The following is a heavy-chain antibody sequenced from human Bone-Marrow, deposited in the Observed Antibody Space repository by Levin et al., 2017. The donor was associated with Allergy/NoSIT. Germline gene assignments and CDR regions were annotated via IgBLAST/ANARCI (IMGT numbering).Heavy chain of an antibody. D-gene: IGHD4-17*01. CDR1: GFSFRTSGVG. Sequence: SGPTLVKPTQTLTLTCSFSGFSFRTSGVGVGWIRQPPGKALEWLALIYWDDEKHYTPSLTTRLTITKDTSKNQVVLVMTNVNPADTATYYCAHYGDYQRLPTCDCWGQGSLVTVSS. V-gene: IGHV2-5*02. CDR2: IYWDDEK. J-gene: IGHJ4*02. CDR3: AHYGDYQRLPTCDC.